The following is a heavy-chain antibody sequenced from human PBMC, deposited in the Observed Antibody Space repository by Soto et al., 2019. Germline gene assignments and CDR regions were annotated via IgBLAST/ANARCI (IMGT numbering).Heavy chain of an antibody. CDR1: GFTFSSFD. Sequence: EVQLVESGGGLVKPGGSLRLSCATSGFTFSSFDMDWVRQAPGKGLEWVSSIHRASTYIYYADSVRGRFTISRDNAKSALSLQLTSLAVEDTAVYYCARRAVTTYHFFAYWGQGALVTVSS. CDR2: IHRASTYI. D-gene: IGHD1-1*01. J-gene: IGHJ4*02. V-gene: IGHV3-21*06. CDR3: ARRAVTTYHFFAY.